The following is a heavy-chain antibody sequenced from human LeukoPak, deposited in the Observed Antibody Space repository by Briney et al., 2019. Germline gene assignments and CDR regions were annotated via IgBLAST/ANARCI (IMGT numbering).Heavy chain of an antibody. CDR3: ARKPFGLGGLDY. J-gene: IGHJ4*02. V-gene: IGHV1-46*01. Sequence: ASVKVSFKASGYTFTSYYIHWVRQAPGQGLEWMGIINPSGGSTSYAQKFQARATMTRDTSTRTVYMELSSLRSEDTAVYYCARKPFGLGGLDYWGQGTLVTVSS. D-gene: IGHD3-16*01. CDR2: INPSGGST. CDR1: GYTFTSYY.